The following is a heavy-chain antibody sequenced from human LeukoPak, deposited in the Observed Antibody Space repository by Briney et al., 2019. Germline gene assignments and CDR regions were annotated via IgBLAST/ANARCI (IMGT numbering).Heavy chain of an antibody. D-gene: IGHD3-3*01. V-gene: IGHV3-21*01. CDR1: GFTLSSYG. CDR2: ISSSSSYI. CDR3: ARDFSLDL. J-gene: IGHJ5*02. Sequence: GGSLRLSCAASGFTLSSYGMSWVRQAPGKGLEWVSSISSSSSYIYYADSVKGRFTISRDNAKNSLYLQMNSLRAEDTAVYYCARDFSLDLWGQGALVTVSS.